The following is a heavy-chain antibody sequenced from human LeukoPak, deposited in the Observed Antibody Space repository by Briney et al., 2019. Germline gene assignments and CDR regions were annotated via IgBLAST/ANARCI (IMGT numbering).Heavy chain of an antibody. Sequence: SQTLSLTCTVSGGSISSGDYYWSWIRQPPGKGLEWIGYIYYSGSPYYHPSLKSRVTISVDTSKNQFSLTLSSVTAADTAVYYCARDLRGSSWFDYWGQGTLVTVSS. CDR3: ARDLRGSSWFDY. J-gene: IGHJ4*02. D-gene: IGHD6-13*01. CDR1: GGSISSGDYY. CDR2: IYYSGSP. V-gene: IGHV4-30-4*01.